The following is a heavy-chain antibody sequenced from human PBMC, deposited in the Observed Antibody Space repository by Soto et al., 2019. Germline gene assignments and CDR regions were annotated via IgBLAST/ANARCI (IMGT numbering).Heavy chain of an antibody. CDR1: GGTFRTYS. D-gene: IGHD2-15*01. CDR2: IIPIFGTP. V-gene: IGHV1-69*13. J-gene: IGHJ6*02. Sequence: SVKVSCKASGGTFRTYSISWVLQAPGQGLEWMGGIIPIFGTPNSAQKFQDRVTITADESTSTAYMELSRLRSEDTAVYYCARESRGMSYYYYGMDVWGQGTTVTVSS. CDR3: ARESRGMSYYYYGMDV.